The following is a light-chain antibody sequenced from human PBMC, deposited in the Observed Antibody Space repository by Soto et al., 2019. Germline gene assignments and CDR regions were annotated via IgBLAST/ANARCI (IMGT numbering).Light chain of an antibody. CDR1: TSNIGSNY. J-gene: IGLJ2*01. Sequence: QLVLTQAPSASGTPGQRVTISCSGSTSNIGSNYVYWYQQLPGTAPKLLISLDDQRPSGVPDRFSGSKSGTSASLAISGLRSEDEGTYFCASWDDSLRGSAVFGGGTKLTVL. CDR2: LDD. V-gene: IGLV1-47*01. CDR3: ASWDDSLRGSAV.